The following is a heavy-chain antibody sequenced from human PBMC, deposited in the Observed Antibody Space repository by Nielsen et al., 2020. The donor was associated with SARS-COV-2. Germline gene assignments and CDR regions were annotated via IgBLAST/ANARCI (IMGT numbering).Heavy chain of an antibody. CDR3: ARGQDSYYFDY. J-gene: IGHJ4*02. Sequence: SETLSLTCTVSGGSISSYYWSWIRQPPGKGLEWIGYIYYSGSTNYNPSLKSRVTISVDTSKNQFSLKLSSVTAADTAVYYCARGQDSYYFDYWGQGTLVTGSS. CDR2: IYYSGST. D-gene: IGHD2-15*01. V-gene: IGHV4-59*01. CDR1: GGSISSYY.